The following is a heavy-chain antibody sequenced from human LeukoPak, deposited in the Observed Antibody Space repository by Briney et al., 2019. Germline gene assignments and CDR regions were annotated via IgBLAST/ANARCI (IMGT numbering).Heavy chain of an antibody. CDR3: AKLPAVEVFDY. D-gene: IGHD6-19*01. J-gene: IGHJ4*02. CDR2: ISYDGSNK. CDR1: GFTFSSYG. V-gene: IGHV3-30*18. Sequence: SGGSLRLSCAASGFTFSSYGMHWVRQAPGKGLEWVAVISYDGSNKYYADSVKGRFTISRDNSKNTLYLQMNSLRAEDTAVYYCAKLPAVEVFDYWGQGTLVTVSS.